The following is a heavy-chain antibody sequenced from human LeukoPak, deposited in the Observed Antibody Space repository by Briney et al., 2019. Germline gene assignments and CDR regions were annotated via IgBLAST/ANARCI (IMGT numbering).Heavy chain of an antibody. CDR3: ARERSNSSSWYLNWFDP. Sequence: SETLSLTCTVSGDSISSSSYYWGWIRQPPGKGLEWIGYIYYSGSTNYNPSLKSRVTISVDTSKNQFSLKLSSVTAADTAVYYCARERSNSSSWYLNWFDPWGQGTLVTVSS. V-gene: IGHV4-61*01. J-gene: IGHJ5*02. CDR1: GDSISSSSYY. D-gene: IGHD6-13*01. CDR2: IYYSGST.